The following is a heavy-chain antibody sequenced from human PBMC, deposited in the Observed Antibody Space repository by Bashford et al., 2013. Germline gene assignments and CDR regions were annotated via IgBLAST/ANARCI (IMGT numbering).Heavy chain of an antibody. J-gene: IGHJ6*02. CDR1: GGSISSSSYY. D-gene: IGHD2-2*01. V-gene: IGHV4-39*01. CDR2: IYYSGST. CDR3: ARHCSSTSCYRGGLAMDV. Sequence: SETLSLTCTVSGGSISSSSYYWGWIRQPPGKGLEWIGSIYYSGSTYHNPSLKSRVTISVDTSKNQFSLELSSVTTADTAVYYCARHCSSTSCYRGGLAMDVWGQGTTVTVSS.